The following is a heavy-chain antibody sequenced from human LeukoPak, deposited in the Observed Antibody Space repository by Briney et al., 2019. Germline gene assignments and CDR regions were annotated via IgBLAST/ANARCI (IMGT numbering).Heavy chain of an antibody. D-gene: IGHD2-21*02. CDR1: GGSISSSSYY. CDR3: ARAGFAVVVTVPFDY. J-gene: IGHJ4*02. CDR2: IYYSGST. V-gene: IGHV4-39*07. Sequence: SETLSLTCTVSGGSISSSSYYWGWIRQPPGKGLEWIGSIYYSGSTYYNPSLKSRVTISVDTPKNQFSLKLSSVTAADTAVYYCARAGFAVVVTVPFDYWGQGTLVTVSS.